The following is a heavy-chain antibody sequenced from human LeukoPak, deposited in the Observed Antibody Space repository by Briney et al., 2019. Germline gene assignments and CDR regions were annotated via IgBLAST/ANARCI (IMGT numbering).Heavy chain of an antibody. CDR2: IYYSGST. CDR1: GGSISSGDYY. Sequence: PSQTLSLTCTVSGGSISSGDYYWSWIRQPPGKGLEWIGYIYYSGSTYYNPSLKSRVTISVDSSKNQFSLKLSSLTAADTAVYYCARGAYGDYSLNWFDPWGQGTLVTVSS. CDR3: ARGAYGDYSLNWFDP. D-gene: IGHD4-17*01. V-gene: IGHV4-30-4*01. J-gene: IGHJ5*02.